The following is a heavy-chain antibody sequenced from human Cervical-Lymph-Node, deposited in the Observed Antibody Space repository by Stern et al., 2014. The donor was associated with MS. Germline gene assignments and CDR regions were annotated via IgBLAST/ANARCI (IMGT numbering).Heavy chain of an antibody. CDR3: VISWEKGETYAFDI. D-gene: IGHD1-26*01. Sequence: QVQLVESGAEVKKPGASVKVSCKASGYSFTHYYMHWVRQAPGQGLEWMGIINPSDGSTSFAQRFQDRVTRTRDTSTSTAYMELSSLRSEDTAVYYCVISWEKGETYAFDIGGQGTMVTGSS. J-gene: IGHJ3*02. CDR1: GYSFTHYY. V-gene: IGHV1-46*03. CDR2: INPSDGST.